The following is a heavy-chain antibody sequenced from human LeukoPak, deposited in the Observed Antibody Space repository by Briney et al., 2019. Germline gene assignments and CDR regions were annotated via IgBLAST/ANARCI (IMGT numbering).Heavy chain of an antibody. J-gene: IGHJ4*02. CDR1: GGSISSYY. CDR3: ASLGYYDY. D-gene: IGHD2/OR15-2a*01. CDR2: IYSTGST. V-gene: IGHV4-4*07. Sequence: SETLSLTCTVSGGSISSYYWSWFRQPAGEGLEWIGRIYSTGSTNYNPSLETRVTMSVDTSKNQFSLKLSSVTAADTAVYYCASLGYYDYWGQGTLVTVSS.